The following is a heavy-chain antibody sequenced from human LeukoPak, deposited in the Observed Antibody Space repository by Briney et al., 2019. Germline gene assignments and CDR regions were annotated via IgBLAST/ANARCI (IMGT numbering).Heavy chain of an antibody. J-gene: IGHJ4*02. D-gene: IGHD1-26*01. CDR3: ARGDSGSYGYFEY. CDR1: GFTFKNYA. Sequence: PGGSLRLSCAASGFTFKNYAMYWVRQAPGKGLEWVVLMSFDGSHIPYADSVKGRFIISRDNSKNTLYLQMNSLRPEDTAMYYCARGDSGSYGYFEYWGQGTLVTVSS. CDR2: MSFDGSHI. V-gene: IGHV3-30*04.